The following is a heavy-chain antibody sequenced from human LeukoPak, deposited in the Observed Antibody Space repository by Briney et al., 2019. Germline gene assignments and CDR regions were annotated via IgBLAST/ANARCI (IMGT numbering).Heavy chain of an antibody. CDR1: GGTFSSYY. D-gene: IGHD3-3*01. V-gene: IGHV1-46*01. J-gene: IGHJ4*02. CDR2: INPSGGST. Sequence: GASVKVSCKASGGTFSSYYMHWVRQAPGQGLEWMGIINPSGGSTGYAQKFQGRVTMTRDTSTSTVYMELSSLRSEDTAVYYCVFGVVIDSFDYWGQGTLVTVSS. CDR3: VFGVVIDSFDY.